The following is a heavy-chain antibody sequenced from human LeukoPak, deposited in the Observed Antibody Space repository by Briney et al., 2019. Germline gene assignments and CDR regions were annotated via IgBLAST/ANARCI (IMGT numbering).Heavy chain of an antibody. CDR3: ARCSNSYDTGGYYRCPLDY. CDR2: ISSSARTI. V-gene: IGHV3-48*03. Sequence: PGGSLRLSCAASGFSLSSYEMTWVRRAPGKGLEWVSSISSSARTIYYADSVKGRFTISRDNAKNSLYLQMNSLRAEDTAVYYCARCSNSYDTGGYYRCPLDYWGQGTLVTVSS. D-gene: IGHD3-22*01. J-gene: IGHJ4*02. CDR1: GFSLSSYE.